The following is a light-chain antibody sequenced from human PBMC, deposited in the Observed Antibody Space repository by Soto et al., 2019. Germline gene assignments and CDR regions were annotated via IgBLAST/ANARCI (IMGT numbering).Light chain of an antibody. CDR1: QGISSY. CDR2: AAS. V-gene: IGKV1-8*01. J-gene: IGKJ4*01. CDR3: XXYYSYPLT. Sequence: AIRMTQSPSSLSASTGDRVTITCRASQGISSYLAWYQQKPGKAPKLLIYAASTLQSGVPSRFSGSGSGTDFTLTISCLXSEXFATYXXXXYYSYPLTFGGGTKVEIK.